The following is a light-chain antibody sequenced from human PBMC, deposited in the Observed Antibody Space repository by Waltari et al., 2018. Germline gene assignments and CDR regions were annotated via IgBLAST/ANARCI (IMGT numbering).Light chain of an antibody. CDR2: ASN. J-gene: IGLJ1*01. Sequence: QSLLTQPPSVSGAPGQRVTLSCTGSSTNFAPLAGHWYHQLPGQAPKLLIFASNNRPSGVPDRFSGSKSGTSASLDITGLQPEDEGDYYCQSYDNRLSYVFGSGTKVTVL. V-gene: IGLV1-40*01. CDR3: QSYDNRLSYV. CDR1: STNFAPLA.